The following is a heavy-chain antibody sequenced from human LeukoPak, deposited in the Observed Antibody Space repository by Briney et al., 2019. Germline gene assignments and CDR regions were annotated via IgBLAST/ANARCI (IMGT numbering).Heavy chain of an antibody. Sequence: GGSLRLSCAASGFTFSSYAMHWVRQAPGKGLEWVAVISYDGSNKYYADSVKGRFTISRDNPKNTLYLQMNSLRAEDTAVYYCARDGLADGYYYGSGSYLDYWGQGTLVTVSS. J-gene: IGHJ4*02. D-gene: IGHD3-10*01. CDR3: ARDGLADGYYYGSGSYLDY. CDR1: GFTFSSYA. V-gene: IGHV3-30*04. CDR2: ISYDGSNK.